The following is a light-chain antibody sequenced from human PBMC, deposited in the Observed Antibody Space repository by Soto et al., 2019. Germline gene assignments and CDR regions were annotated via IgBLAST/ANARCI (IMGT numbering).Light chain of an antibody. CDR3: SSYPTSNTRQIV. Sequence: QSVLTQPASVSESPGQSITISCTGTSNDVGGYNYVSWYQQYPDKAPTLIIYDVSNRPSGVSTRFSGSKSGNRASLTISGLQAEDEADYYCSSYPTSNTRQIVFGTGTKVTVL. CDR2: DVS. V-gene: IGLV2-14*01. J-gene: IGLJ1*01. CDR1: SNDVGGYNY.